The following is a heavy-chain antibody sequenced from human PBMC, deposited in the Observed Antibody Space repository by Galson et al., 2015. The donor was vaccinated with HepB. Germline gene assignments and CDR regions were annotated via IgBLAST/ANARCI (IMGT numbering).Heavy chain of an antibody. D-gene: IGHD2-15*01. Sequence: SVKVSCKASGYSFTNFDITWVRQAPGQGLEWMGWISPYNGDTNYPHKLQGRVTMTTDTSTNTAYMILRSLRSDDTAVYYCARGRYCSGGGYRTNWFDPWGQGALVTVAS. CDR1: GYSFTNFD. CDR2: ISPYNGDT. CDR3: ARGRYCSGGGYRTNWFDP. J-gene: IGHJ5*02. V-gene: IGHV1-18*01.